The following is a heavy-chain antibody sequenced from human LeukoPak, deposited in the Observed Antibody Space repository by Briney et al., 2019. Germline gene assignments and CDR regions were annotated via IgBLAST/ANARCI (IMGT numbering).Heavy chain of an antibody. CDR1: GGSISSYY. CDR2: IYYSGST. J-gene: IGHJ4*02. V-gene: IGHV4-59*01. CDR3: ARDRAAAGVTDY. Sequence: SETLSLTCTVSGGSISSYYWSWIRQPPGKGLEWIGYIYYSGSTNYNPSLKSRVTISVDTSKNQFSLKLSSVTAADTAVYYCARDRAAAGVTDYWGQGTLVTVSS. D-gene: IGHD6-13*01.